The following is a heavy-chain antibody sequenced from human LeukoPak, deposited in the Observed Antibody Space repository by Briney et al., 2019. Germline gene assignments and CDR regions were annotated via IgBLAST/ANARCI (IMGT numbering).Heavy chain of an antibody. CDR1: GFTFTSSA. V-gene: IGHV1-58*01. Sequence: GTSVKVSCTASGFTFTSSAVQWVRQARGQRLEWIGWIVVGSGNTNYAQKFQERVTITRDMSTSTAYMELSSLRSEDTAVYYCAAESVPAAKNYYYGMDVWGQGTTVTVSS. J-gene: IGHJ6*02. CDR2: IVVGSGNT. D-gene: IGHD2-2*01. CDR3: AAESVPAAKNYYYGMDV.